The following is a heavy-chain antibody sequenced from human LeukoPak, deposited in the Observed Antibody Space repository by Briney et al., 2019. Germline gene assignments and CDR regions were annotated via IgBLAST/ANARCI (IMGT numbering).Heavy chain of an antibody. J-gene: IGHJ4*02. Sequence: GGSLRLSCAASGFTFNSYSMSWVHQAPGKGLEWVSGIGVTGSGTYYADSVKGRFTISRDNSKNTVSLQMNTLRAEDTAVYYCARMGGSGSYYLDYWGQGTLVTVSS. CDR1: GFTFNSYS. V-gene: IGHV3-23*01. CDR2: IGVTGSGT. CDR3: ARMGGSGSYYLDY. D-gene: IGHD1-26*01.